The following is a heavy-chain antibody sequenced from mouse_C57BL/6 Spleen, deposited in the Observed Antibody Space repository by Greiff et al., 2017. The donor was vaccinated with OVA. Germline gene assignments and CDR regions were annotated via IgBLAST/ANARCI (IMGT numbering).Heavy chain of an antibody. CDR1: GYAFSSSW. D-gene: IGHD4-1*01. Sequence: VQLQESGPELVKPGASVKISCKASGYAFSSSWMNWVKQRPGKGLEWIGRIYPGDGDTNYNGKFKGKATLTADKSSSTAYMQLSSLTSEDSAVYFCARNWEGYWGQGTTLTVSS. CDR2: IYPGDGDT. J-gene: IGHJ2*01. CDR3: ARNWEGY. V-gene: IGHV1-82*01.